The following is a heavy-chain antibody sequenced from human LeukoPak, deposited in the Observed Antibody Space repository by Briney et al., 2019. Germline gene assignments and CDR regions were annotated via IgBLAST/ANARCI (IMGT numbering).Heavy chain of an antibody. Sequence: ASVKVSCKASGYTFTSYGISWVRQPPGQGLEWMGWISAYNGNTNYAQKLQGRVTMTTDTSTSTAYMELRSLRSDDTAVYYCARVSERITIFGVVIAYFDYWGQGTLVTVSS. J-gene: IGHJ4*02. CDR1: GYTFTSYG. V-gene: IGHV1-18*01. CDR2: ISAYNGNT. CDR3: ARVSERITIFGVVIAYFDY. D-gene: IGHD3-3*01.